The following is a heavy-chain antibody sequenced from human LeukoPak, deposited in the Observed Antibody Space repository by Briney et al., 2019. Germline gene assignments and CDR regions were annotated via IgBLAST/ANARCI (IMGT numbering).Heavy chain of an antibody. Sequence: SETLSLTCTVSGGSIGNFYWSWIRQPPGKGLEWIGYIHNSGNTNSNPSLKSRVTISVDTSKNQFSLKLTSVTAADTAVYYCATAGIAARRYFDYWGQGTLVTVSS. CDR2: IHNSGNT. D-gene: IGHD6-6*01. J-gene: IGHJ4*02. CDR3: ATAGIAARRYFDY. CDR1: GGSIGNFY. V-gene: IGHV4-59*08.